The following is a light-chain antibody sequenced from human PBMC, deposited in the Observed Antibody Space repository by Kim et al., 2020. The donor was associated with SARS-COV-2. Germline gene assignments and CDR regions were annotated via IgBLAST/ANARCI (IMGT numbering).Light chain of an antibody. CDR2: RNN. V-gene: IGLV10-54*01. J-gene: IGLJ3*02. CDR3: SSWDSSLRTWV. Sequence: RPTATLTRTGSSTNIGDLGAAWLQQHQGLPPQLLSYRNNNRPSGISERFSASRSGNTASLTIAGLQPEDEAVYYCSSWDSSLRTWVFGGGTELTVL. CDR1: STNIGDLG.